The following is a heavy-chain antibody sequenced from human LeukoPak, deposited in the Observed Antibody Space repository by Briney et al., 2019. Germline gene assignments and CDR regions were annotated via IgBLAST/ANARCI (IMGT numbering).Heavy chain of an antibody. CDR3: ARSIGLLWFGNDY. V-gene: IGHV4-39*07. J-gene: IGHJ4*02. CDR1: GGSISSSSYY. Sequence: SETLSLTCSVSGGSISSSSYYWGWIRQPPGKGLEWIGNIYYSGSTYYHPSLNSRVTISVDTSKNQFSLKLSSLTAADTAVYYCARSIGLLWFGNDYWGQGTLVTVSS. D-gene: IGHD3-10*01. CDR2: IYYSGST.